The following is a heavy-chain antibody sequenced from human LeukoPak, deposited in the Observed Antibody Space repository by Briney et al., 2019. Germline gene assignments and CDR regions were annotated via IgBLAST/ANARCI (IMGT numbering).Heavy chain of an antibody. CDR2: IYYSGST. Sequence: SENLSLTCTVSGGSISSSSYYWGWIRQPPGKGLEWIGSIYYSGSTYYNPSLKSRVTMSVDTSKNQFSLKLNSVTAADTAVYYCASQDYSSGWYYFDYWGQGTLVTVSS. CDR1: GGSISSSSYY. D-gene: IGHD6-19*01. CDR3: ASQDYSSGWYYFDY. J-gene: IGHJ4*02. V-gene: IGHV4-39*01.